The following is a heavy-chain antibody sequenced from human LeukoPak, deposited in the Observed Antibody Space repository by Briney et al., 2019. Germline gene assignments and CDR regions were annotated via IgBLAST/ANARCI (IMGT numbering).Heavy chain of an antibody. J-gene: IGHJ4*02. Sequence: PSETLSLTCTVSGGSISSYYWSWIRQPPGKGLEWIGYIYYSGSTKYNPSLKSRVTISVDASKTQFSLKLNFVTAADTAVYYCARGSRELYYFDYWGQGTLVTVSS. CDR2: IYYSGST. CDR1: GGSISSYY. D-gene: IGHD1-7*01. V-gene: IGHV4-59*01. CDR3: ARGSRELYYFDY.